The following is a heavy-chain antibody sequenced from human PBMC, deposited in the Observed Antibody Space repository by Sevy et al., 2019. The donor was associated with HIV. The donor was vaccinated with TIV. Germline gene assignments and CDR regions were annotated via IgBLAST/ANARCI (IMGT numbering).Heavy chain of an antibody. J-gene: IGHJ6*02. D-gene: IGHD3-10*01. CDR3: ARGGSGDYYYYGVDV. CDR1: GFTFRNFG. Sequence: GGSLRLSCVGSGFTFRNFGVHWLRQAPGKGLEWLSVVSYDGSSKYYVDSVKGRFIVSRDNSKNTLYLKMNSLRTEDTAVYYGARGGSGDYYYYGVDVWGQGTTVTVSS. V-gene: IGHV3-30*03. CDR2: VSYDGSSK.